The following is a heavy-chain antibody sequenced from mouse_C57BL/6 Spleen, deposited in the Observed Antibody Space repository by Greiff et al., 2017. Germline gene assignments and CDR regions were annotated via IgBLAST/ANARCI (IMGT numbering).Heavy chain of an antibody. Sequence: QVQLQQPGAELVKPGASVKLSCKASGYTFTSYWMHWVKQRPGQGLEWIGMIHPNSGRTNYNEKFKSKATLTVDKSSSTAYMQLSSLTSEDSAVYYCARSSLLLRYPLFGYWGQGTTLTVSS. CDR2: IHPNSGRT. J-gene: IGHJ2*01. CDR1: GYTFTSYW. D-gene: IGHD1-1*01. V-gene: IGHV1-64*01. CDR3: ARSSLLLRYPLFGY.